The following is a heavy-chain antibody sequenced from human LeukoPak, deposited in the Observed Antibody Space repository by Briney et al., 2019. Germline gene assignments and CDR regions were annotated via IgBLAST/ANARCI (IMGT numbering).Heavy chain of an antibody. CDR1: GYTFTSYY. CDR3: TRDSAAAGTDY. Sequence: ASVKVSCKASGYTFTSYYMHWVRQAPGQGLEWMGIINPSGGSTSYAQKFQGRVTMTRDASTSTVYMELSSLRSEDTAVYYCTRDSAAAGTDYWGQGTLVTVSS. J-gene: IGHJ4*02. V-gene: IGHV1-46*01. D-gene: IGHD6-13*01. CDR2: INPSGGST.